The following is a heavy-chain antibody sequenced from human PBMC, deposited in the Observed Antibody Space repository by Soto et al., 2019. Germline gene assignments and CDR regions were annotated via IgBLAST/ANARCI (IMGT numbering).Heavy chain of an antibody. CDR3: AKDQPLMTTYYFYY. CDR1: GFTFSSYA. Sequence: GGSLRLSCAASGFTFSSYAMSWVRQDPGKGLEWVSAISGSGGSTYYADSVKGRFTISRDNSKNTLYLQMNSLRAEDTAVYSCAKDQPLMTTYYFYYWFQLTLFTVS. CDR2: ISGSGGST. V-gene: IGHV3-23*01. D-gene: IGHD4-17*01. J-gene: IGHJ4*02.